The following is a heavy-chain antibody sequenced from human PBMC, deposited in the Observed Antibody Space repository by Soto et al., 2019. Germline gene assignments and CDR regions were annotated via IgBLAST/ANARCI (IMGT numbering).Heavy chain of an antibody. V-gene: IGHV3-23*01. D-gene: IGHD1-26*01. CDR1: GFTFSSYA. Sequence: EVQLLESGGGLVQPGGSLRLSCAASGFTFSSYAMSWVRQAPGKGLEWVSAISGSAGSTYYADSVKGRFTISRDNSKNTLYLHMKSLRAEDTAVYYCAKASIIVGATNWCQGTLVTVSS. CDR2: ISGSAGST. J-gene: IGHJ4*02. CDR3: AKASIIVGATN.